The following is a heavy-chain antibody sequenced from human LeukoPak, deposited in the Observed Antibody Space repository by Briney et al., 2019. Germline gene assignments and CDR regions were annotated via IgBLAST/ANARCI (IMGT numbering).Heavy chain of an antibody. Sequence: GGSLRLSCAASGFTVSTNYMSWVRQAPGKGLEGVSVIFAGGTTYYADSVKGRFTISRDISKNTLYLQMNSLRAEDTAIYYCARSQSSGYRWGFDPWGQGTLVSVSS. V-gene: IGHV3-53*01. D-gene: IGHD6-19*01. CDR1: GFTVSTNY. CDR2: IFAGGTT. CDR3: ARSQSSGYRWGFDP. J-gene: IGHJ5*02.